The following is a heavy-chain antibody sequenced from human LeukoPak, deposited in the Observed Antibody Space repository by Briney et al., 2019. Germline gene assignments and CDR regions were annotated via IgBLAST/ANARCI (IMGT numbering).Heavy chain of an antibody. D-gene: IGHD2-21*02. CDR3: ARVGFAQGYCRGDCNTTELDY. CDR2: ISSSSSYI. J-gene: IGHJ4*02. CDR1: VFTFSSYS. V-gene: IGHV3-21*01. Sequence: GGSLRLSCAASVFTFSSYSMNWVRQAPGKGLEWVSSISSSSSYIYYADSVKGRFTISRDNAKNSLYLQMNSLRAEDTAVYYCARVGFAQGYCRGDCNTTELDYWGQGTLVTVSS.